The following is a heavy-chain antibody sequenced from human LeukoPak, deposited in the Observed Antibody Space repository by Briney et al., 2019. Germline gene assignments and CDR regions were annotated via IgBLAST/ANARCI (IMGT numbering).Heavy chain of an antibody. D-gene: IGHD4-17*01. CDR3: ARADYDYFDY. Sequence: ASVKVSCKASGYTFTGYFMHWGRQPPRQGHEWMGWINPNSGGTNYAQTFQGRVTMTRDTTISTAYMELSRLRSDDTAVYYCARADYDYFDYWGQGTLVTVSS. CDR1: GYTFTGYF. J-gene: IGHJ4*02. CDR2: INPNSGGT. V-gene: IGHV1-2*02.